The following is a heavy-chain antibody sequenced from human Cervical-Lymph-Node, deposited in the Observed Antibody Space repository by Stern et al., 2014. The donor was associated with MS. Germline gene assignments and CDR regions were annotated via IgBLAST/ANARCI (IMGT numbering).Heavy chain of an antibody. CDR2: ISYDGTQR. V-gene: IGHV3-30-3*01. D-gene: IGHD3-10*01. CDR1: GFSFSTYA. J-gene: IGHJ4*02. Sequence: VQLEESGGGVVQPGWSLSLSCVASGFSFSTYAMHWVRQAPGKGLAWVAFISYDGTQRNSTDSVKARFTISRDNSKNTLYLHMHSLRDENTAVYFCARGGRGVGLEYWGQGALVTVSS. CDR3: ARGGRGVGLEY.